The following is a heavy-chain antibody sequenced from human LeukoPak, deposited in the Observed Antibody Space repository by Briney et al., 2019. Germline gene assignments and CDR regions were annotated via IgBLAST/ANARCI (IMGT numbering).Heavy chain of an antibody. CDR3: AREYSYGYFDY. D-gene: IGHD5-18*01. Sequence: ASVKDSCKASGYTFTGYYMHWVRQAPGQGLEWMGWINPNSGGTNYAQKFQGRVTTTRDTSISTAYMELSRLRSDDTAVYYCAREYSYGYFDYWGQGTLVTVSS. J-gene: IGHJ4*02. CDR2: INPNSGGT. V-gene: IGHV1-2*02. CDR1: GYTFTGYY.